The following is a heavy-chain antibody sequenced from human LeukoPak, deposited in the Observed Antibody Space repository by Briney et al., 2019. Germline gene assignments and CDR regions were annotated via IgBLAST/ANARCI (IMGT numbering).Heavy chain of an antibody. Sequence: ASVRVSFKDSGYTFTSYAMHWVRQAPGQRVEWMGWINAGNGNTKYSQEFQGRVTITRDTSTSTAYMELRSLRSDDTAVYYCAREEESDYGDFDYWGQGTLVTVSS. D-gene: IGHD4-17*01. CDR2: INAGNGNT. J-gene: IGHJ4*02. CDR3: AREEESDYGDFDY. CDR1: GYTFTSYA. V-gene: IGHV1-3*01.